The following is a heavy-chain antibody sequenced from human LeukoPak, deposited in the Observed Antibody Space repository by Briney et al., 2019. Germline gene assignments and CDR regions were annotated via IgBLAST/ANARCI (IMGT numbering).Heavy chain of an antibody. CDR2: ISVYNGNT. Sequence: ASVSVSSTASGYTFTIDGTRWVRRTPGQRREWMGWISVYNGNTHYAQKLQGRVTMTTDTSASTAYLELRSLRSDDTAVYFCSRDYYDFWTGYSYTLEHWGQGTLVTVSS. CDR3: SRDYYDFWTGYSYTLEH. D-gene: IGHD3-3*01. V-gene: IGHV1-18*01. J-gene: IGHJ4*02. CDR1: GYTFTIDG.